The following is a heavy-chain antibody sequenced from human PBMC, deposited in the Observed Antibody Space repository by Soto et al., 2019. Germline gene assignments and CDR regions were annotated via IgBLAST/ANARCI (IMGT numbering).Heavy chain of an antibody. V-gene: IGHV3-23*01. Sequence: EVKVLESGGGLVQPGGSLRLSCAASGFTFSSNDMTWVRQAPGKGLEWVSTIDGSGATTYYADFVEGRFTVSRDNSKNTVYVQMTNLRADDTALYYSAKNSGWFDSWGQGTLVTVSS. CDR1: GFTFSSND. D-gene: IGHD3-10*01. CDR3: AKNSGWFDS. CDR2: IDGSGATT. J-gene: IGHJ5*01.